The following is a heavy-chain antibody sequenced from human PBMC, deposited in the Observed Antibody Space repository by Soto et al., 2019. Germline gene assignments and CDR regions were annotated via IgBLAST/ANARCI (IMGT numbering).Heavy chain of an antibody. J-gene: IGHJ3*02. CDR3: ARTCSSTSCYEWEDAFDI. V-gene: IGHV3-21*01. CDR1: GFTFSSYS. D-gene: IGHD2-2*01. Sequence: EVQLVESGGGLVKPGGSLRLSCAASGFTFSSYSMNWVRQAPGKGLEWVSSISSSSSYIYYADSVKGRFTISRDNAKNSLYLQMNSLRAEDTAVDYCARTCSSTSCYEWEDAFDIWGQGTMVTVSS. CDR2: ISSSSSYI.